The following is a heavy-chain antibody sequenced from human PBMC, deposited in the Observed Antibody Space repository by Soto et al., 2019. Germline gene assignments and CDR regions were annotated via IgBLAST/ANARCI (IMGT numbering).Heavy chain of an antibody. CDR2: FDPDDGET. CDR1: GYTLTELS. J-gene: IGHJ4*02. CDR3: AREAGGDYRIPLYEY. V-gene: IGHV1-24*01. D-gene: IGHD4-17*01. Sequence: ASVKVSCKVSGYTLTELSMHWVRQAPGRGLEWMGGFDPDDGETNYAQKFQGRVTMTTDTSTGTADMELSSLRSDDTAVYYCAREAGGDYRIPLYEYWGQGTLVTVSS.